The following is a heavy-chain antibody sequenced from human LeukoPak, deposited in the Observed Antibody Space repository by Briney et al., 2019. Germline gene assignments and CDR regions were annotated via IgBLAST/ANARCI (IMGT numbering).Heavy chain of an antibody. CDR1: GYTFTSYA. J-gene: IGHJ4*02. V-gene: IGHV1-3*03. Sequence: ASVKVSCKASGYTFTSYAMHWVRQAPGQRLEWMGWINAGNGNTKYSQEFQGRVTITRDTSASTAYMELSSLRSEDMAVYYCAREGGSPYYFDYWGQGTLVTVSS. CDR3: AREGGSPYYFDY. CDR2: INAGNGNT.